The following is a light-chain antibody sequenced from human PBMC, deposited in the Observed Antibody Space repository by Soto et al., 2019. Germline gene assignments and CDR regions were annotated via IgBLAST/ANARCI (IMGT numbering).Light chain of an antibody. V-gene: IGKV3D-15*01. CDR2: DAS. J-gene: IGKJ4*01. CDR1: QDGSSK. CDR3: QQYIRWPLT. Sequence: EMVVTQSPATLSVSPGERVTLSCRTSQDGSSKLAWYQQKPGQPPSLLIYDASTRATGTPARFSGSGSGTECTLAVSSLQSEDYALYFGQQYIRWPLTFGGGTKVDIK.